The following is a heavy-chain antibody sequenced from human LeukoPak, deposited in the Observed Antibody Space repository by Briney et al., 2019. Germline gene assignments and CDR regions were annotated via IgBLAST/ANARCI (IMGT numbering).Heavy chain of an antibody. J-gene: IGHJ4*02. CDR1: GFTFSSYG. D-gene: IGHD6-13*01. CDR3: AKTPIAAAGTATFDY. Sequence: HPGGSLRLSCAASGFTFSSYGMHWVRQAPGKGLEWVAVIWYDGSNKYYADSVKGRFTISRDNSKNTLYLQMNSLRAEDTAVYYCAKTPIAAAGTATFDYWGQGTLVTVSS. CDR2: IWYDGSNK. V-gene: IGHV3-33*06.